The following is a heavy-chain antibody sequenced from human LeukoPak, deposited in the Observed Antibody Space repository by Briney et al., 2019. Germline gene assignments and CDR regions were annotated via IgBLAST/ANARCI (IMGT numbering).Heavy chain of an antibody. Sequence: TGGSLRLSCTASGFTFNNYWMSWVRQAPGKGLEWVANIKEDGSEKYYVGSLEGRFTISRDNAKNSLYLQMNSLRAEDTAVYYCARVHYDSSSYAGSGLDYWGQGTLVTVSS. CDR2: IKEDGSEK. CDR3: ARVHYDSSSYAGSGLDY. D-gene: IGHD3-22*01. CDR1: GFTFNNYW. V-gene: IGHV3-7*04. J-gene: IGHJ4*02.